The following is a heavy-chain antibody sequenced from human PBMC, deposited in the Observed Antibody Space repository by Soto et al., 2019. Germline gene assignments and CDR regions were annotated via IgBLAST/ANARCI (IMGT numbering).Heavy chain of an antibody. CDR2: ISYDGSNK. V-gene: IGHV3-30*18. D-gene: IGHD6-19*01. CDR3: ANGAGGSVTDY. CDR1: GFTFSSYG. J-gene: IGHJ4*02. Sequence: GGSLRLSCAASGFTFSSYGMHWVRQAPGKGLEWVAVISYDGSNKYYADSVKGRFTISRDNSKNTLYLQMNSLRAEDTAVYYCANGAGGSVTDYWGQGTLVTVSS.